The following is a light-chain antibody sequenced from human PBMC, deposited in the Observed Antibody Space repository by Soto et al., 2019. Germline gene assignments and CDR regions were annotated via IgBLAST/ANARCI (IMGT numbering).Light chain of an antibody. J-gene: IGLJ2*01. Sequence: QSVLTQPASVSGSPGQSITISCTGTTSDAGGYDSVSWYQQHPGKAPKLLIYEVTNRPSGVSNRFSASKSGNTASLTVSGLQSEDEAHYYCTSYRSSTTEVVFGGGTKLTVL. CDR2: EVT. CDR3: TSYRSSTTEVV. V-gene: IGLV2-14*01. CDR1: TSDAGGYDS.